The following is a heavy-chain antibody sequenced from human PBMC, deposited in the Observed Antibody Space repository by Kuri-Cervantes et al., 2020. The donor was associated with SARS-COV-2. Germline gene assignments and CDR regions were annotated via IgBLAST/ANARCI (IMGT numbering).Heavy chain of an antibody. D-gene: IGHD4-23*01. CDR2: ISWDGGST. V-gene: IGHV3-43*01. J-gene: IGHJ4*02. Sequence: ETLSLTCAASGFTFGDYTMHWVRQAPGKGLEWVSLISWDGGSTYYADSVKGRFTISRDNSKNSLYLQMNSLRTEDTALYYCAKDMTPDYGGNVDYWGQGTLVTVSS. CDR1: GFTFGDYT. CDR3: AKDMTPDYGGNVDY.